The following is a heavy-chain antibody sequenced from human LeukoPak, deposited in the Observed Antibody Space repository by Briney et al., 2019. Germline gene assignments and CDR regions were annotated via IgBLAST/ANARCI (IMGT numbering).Heavy chain of an antibody. V-gene: IGHV3-23*01. CDR1: GFTFSSYG. D-gene: IGHD7-27*01. CDR2: ISGSSGGT. CDR3: VKGRLTGDH. J-gene: IGHJ4*02. Sequence: PGGPLRLSCAASGFTFSSYGMTWVRQAPGKGLEWVSGISGSSGGTYYPDSVKGRFTISRDNSKNTLYLQMNSLRAEDTAVYYCVKGRLTGDHWGQGTLVTVSS.